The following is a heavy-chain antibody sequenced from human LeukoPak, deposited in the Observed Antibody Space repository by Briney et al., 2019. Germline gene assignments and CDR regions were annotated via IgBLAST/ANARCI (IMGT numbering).Heavy chain of an antibody. Sequence: EAGGSLRLSCAASGFTFSSYAMHWVRQAPGKGLEWVAVISYDGSNKYYADSVKGRFTISRDNSKNTLYLQMNSLRAEDTAVYYCAKDGDYRGFYYYDSSGYSYFQHWGQGTLVTVSS. D-gene: IGHD3-22*01. CDR3: AKDGDYRGFYYYDSSGYSYFQH. CDR2: ISYDGSNK. J-gene: IGHJ1*01. V-gene: IGHV3-30-3*01. CDR1: GFTFSSYA.